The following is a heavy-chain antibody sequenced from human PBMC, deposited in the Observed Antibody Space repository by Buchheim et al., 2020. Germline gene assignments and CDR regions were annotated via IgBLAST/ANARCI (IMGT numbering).Heavy chain of an antibody. Sequence: QVQLQQWGAGLLKPSETLSLTCAVYGGSFSGYYWSWIRQPPGKGLEWIGYIYYSGSTYYNPSLQSRVTISVDTSKNQFSLKLSSVTAADTAVYHCARDSSGWYGDYYYYYYMDVWGKGTT. CDR3: ARDSSGWYGDYYYYYYMDV. CDR1: GGSFSGYY. J-gene: IGHJ6*03. CDR2: IYYSGST. D-gene: IGHD6-19*01. V-gene: IGHV4-34*01.